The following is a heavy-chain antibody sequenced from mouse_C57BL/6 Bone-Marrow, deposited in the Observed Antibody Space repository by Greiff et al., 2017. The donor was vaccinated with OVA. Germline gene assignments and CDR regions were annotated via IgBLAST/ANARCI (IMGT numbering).Heavy chain of an antibody. CDR1: GYAFTNYL. J-gene: IGHJ2*01. Sequence: VQRVESGAELVRPGTSVKVSCKASGYAFTNYLIEWVKQRPGQGLEWIGVINPGSGGTNYNEKFKGKATLTADKSSSTAYMQLSSLTSEDSAVYFCARDYGSTLDYWGQGTTLTVSS. D-gene: IGHD1-1*01. CDR3: ARDYGSTLDY. CDR2: INPGSGGT. V-gene: IGHV1-54*01.